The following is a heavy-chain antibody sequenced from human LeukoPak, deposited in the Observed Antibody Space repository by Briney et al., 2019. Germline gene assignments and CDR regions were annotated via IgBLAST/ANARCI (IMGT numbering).Heavy chain of an antibody. J-gene: IGHJ4*02. Sequence: PGGSLRLSCAASGFTVSSNYMSWVRQAPGKGLEWVSVIYSGGSTYYADSVKGRFTISRDNSKNTLYPQMNSLRAEDTAVYYCARYGRRGGPLSLTADYWGQGTLVTVPS. D-gene: IGHD2-15*01. CDR3: ARYGRRGGPLSLTADY. V-gene: IGHV3-66*01. CDR1: GFTVSSNY. CDR2: IYSGGST.